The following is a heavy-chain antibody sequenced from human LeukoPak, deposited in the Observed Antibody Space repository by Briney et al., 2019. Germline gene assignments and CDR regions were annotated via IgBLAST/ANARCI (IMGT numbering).Heavy chain of an antibody. D-gene: IGHD3-10*01. CDR1: GYTFTGYY. CDR3: ARDGRVMVRGVNNWFDP. J-gene: IGHJ5*02. Sequence: GASVKVSCKASGYTFTGYYMHWVRQAPGQGLEWMGWINPNSGGTNYAQKFQGRVTMTRDTSISTAYMELSRLRSDDTAVYYCARDGRVMVRGVNNWFDPWGQGTLVTASS. CDR2: INPNSGGT. V-gene: IGHV1-2*02.